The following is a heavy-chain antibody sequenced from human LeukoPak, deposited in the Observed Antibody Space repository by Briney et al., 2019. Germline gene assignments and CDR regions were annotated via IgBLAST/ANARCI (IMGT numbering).Heavy chain of an antibody. J-gene: IGHJ4*02. CDR2: ISGSGGST. Sequence: GGSLRLSCAASGFTFSSYAMSWVRQAPGKGLEWVSAISGSGGSTYYADSVKGRFTISRDNSTNTLYLQMNSLRAEDTAVYYCAKDSEHLVRRGSFDYWGQGTLVTVSS. CDR1: GFTFSSYA. V-gene: IGHV3-23*01. D-gene: IGHD6-13*01. CDR3: AKDSEHLVRRGSFDY.